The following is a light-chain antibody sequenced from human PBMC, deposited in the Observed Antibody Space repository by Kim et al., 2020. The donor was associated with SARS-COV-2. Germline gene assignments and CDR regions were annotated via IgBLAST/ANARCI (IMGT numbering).Light chain of an antibody. CDR3: QQYNRSPGLT. J-gene: IGKJ4*01. CDR1: QSIGTW. V-gene: IGKV1-5*03. Sequence: DIQMTQSPSTLSVSVGDRVTITCRASQSIGTWLAWYQQKPGKVPRLLIYEASNLDSGVPSRFSGSGSGTEFTLTISSLQTDDFATYYCQQYNRSPGLTFGGGTKLEI. CDR2: EAS.